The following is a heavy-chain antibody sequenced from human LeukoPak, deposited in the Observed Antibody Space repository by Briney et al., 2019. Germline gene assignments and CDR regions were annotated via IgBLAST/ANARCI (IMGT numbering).Heavy chain of an antibody. V-gene: IGHV4-34*01. J-gene: IGHJ4*02. CDR2: INHSGST. D-gene: IGHD3-22*01. Sequence: SETLSLTCAVYGGSFSGYYWSWIRQPPGKGLEWIGEINHSGSTNYKPSLKSRVTISVDTSKNQFSLKLSSVTAADTAVYYCARGFIYYDSSGYYYQRLGYYSDYWGQGTLVTVSS. CDR3: ARGFIYYDSSGYYYQRLGYYSDY. CDR1: GGSFSGYY.